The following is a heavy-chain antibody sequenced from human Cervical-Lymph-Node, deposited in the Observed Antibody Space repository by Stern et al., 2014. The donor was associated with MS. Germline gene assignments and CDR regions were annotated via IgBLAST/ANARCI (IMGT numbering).Heavy chain of an antibody. J-gene: IGHJ5*02. CDR2: IYYSGST. CDR3: ARDPWFDP. CDR1: GGSISSYY. Sequence: QVQLVESGPGLVKPSETLSLTCTVSGGSISSYYWSWIRQPPGKGLEWIGYIYYSGSTNYNPSLKSRVTISVDTSKNQFSLKLSSVTAADTAVYYCARDPWFDPWGQGTLVTVSS. V-gene: IGHV4-59*01.